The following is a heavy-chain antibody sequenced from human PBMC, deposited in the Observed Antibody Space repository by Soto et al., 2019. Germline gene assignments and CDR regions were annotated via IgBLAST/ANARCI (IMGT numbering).Heavy chain of an antibody. CDR1: GFTVSSNY. D-gene: IGHD2-15*01. CDR2: IYSGGTT. V-gene: IGHV3-66*01. Sequence: VGSLRLSCAASGFTVSSNYMSWVRQAPGKGLEWVSVIYSGGTTYYADSVKGRFTISRDNSRNTLYLQMNSLTAEDTAVYYCARSLRYCSAGSCPTGAFDIWGQGTMVTVSS. CDR3: ARSLRYCSAGSCPTGAFDI. J-gene: IGHJ3*02.